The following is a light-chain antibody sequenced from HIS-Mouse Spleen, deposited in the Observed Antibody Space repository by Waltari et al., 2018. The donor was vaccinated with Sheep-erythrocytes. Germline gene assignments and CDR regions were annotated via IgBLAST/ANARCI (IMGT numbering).Light chain of an antibody. CDR2: QFS. J-gene: IGLJ3*02. CDR3: NSYAGSNNWV. Sequence: QSALTQPPSASGSPGQSVTISCTGTSSDVGGYNYVSWYQQHPAKAPKLLIYQFSKRPLGVPVPFSVSRSGDAASLADFEHQAREEIDYYCNSYAGSNNWVFGGGTQRTVL. CDR1: SSDVGGYNY. V-gene: IGLV2-8*01.